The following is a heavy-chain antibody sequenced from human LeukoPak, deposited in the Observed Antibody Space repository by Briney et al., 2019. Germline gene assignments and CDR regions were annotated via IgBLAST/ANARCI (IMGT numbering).Heavy chain of an antibody. V-gene: IGHV3-23*01. CDR1: GFTFSSYA. J-gene: IGHJ6*02. Sequence: PGGSVRLSCAASGFTFSSYAMSWVRQAPGKGLEWVSAISGSGGSTYYADSVKGRFTISRDNSKNTLYLQMNSLRAEDTAVYYCAGISGYYYGMDVWGQGTTVTVSS. D-gene: IGHD2-15*01. CDR2: ISGSGGST. CDR3: AGISGYYYGMDV.